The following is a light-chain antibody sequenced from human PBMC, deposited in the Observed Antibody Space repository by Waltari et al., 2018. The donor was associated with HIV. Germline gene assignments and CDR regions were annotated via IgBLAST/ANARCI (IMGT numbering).Light chain of an antibody. V-gene: IGLV2-11*01. CDR3: SSYAGTNTLNWV. J-gene: IGLJ3*02. CDR2: DVS. CDR1: SSDVNGCTF. Sequence: SALPRPRPVPWPHGRSPAFSRAGTSSDVNGCTFATCYQQQPGKAPQIIIDDVSQRPSGGPARFSGSNSGNAASLTISGLQAEEEADYYCSSYAGTNTLNWVFGGGTKLTVL.